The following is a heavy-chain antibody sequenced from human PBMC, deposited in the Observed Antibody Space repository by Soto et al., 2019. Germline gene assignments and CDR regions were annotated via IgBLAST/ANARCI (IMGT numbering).Heavy chain of an antibody. V-gene: IGHV3-72*01. J-gene: IGHJ5*01. Sequence: EVQLVESGGGLVQPGGSARLSCAASGFSVSGWYMDWVRQGPGKGLEWVARLKDRSQNYATEYAASVKGRFTVSRHASQNSMYLQMNSLKLEDTAVYYSAREGDARWLDSWGQGTLVTVS. D-gene: IGHD1-26*01. CDR2: LKDRSQNYAT. CDR1: GFSVSGWY. CDR3: AREGDARWLDS.